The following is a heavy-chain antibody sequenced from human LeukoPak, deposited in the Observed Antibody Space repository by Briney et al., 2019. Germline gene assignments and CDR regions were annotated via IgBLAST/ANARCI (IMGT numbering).Heavy chain of an antibody. D-gene: IGHD6-25*01. V-gene: IGHV3-13*01. CDR1: GFTFSSYD. CDR2: IGTAGDT. CDR3: ARDVYPRHQRYGMDV. Sequence: GGSLRLSCAASGFTFSSYDMHWVRQATGKGLEWVSAIGTAGDTYYPGSVKGRFTISRDNSKNTLYLQMNSLRAEDTAVYYCARDVYPRHQRYGMDVWGQGTTVTVSS. J-gene: IGHJ6*02.